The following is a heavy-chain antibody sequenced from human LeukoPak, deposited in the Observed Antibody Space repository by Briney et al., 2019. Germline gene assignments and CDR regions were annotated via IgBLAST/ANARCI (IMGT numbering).Heavy chain of an antibody. J-gene: IGHJ4*02. D-gene: IGHD3-22*01. CDR2: ISSSSSYI. CDR1: GFTFSSYS. Sequence: PGGSLRLSCAASGFTFSSYSMNWVRQAPGKGLEWVSSISSSSSYIYYADSVKGRFTISRDNAKNSLYLQMNSLRAEDTAVYYCAKDPVAYYYDSSGAGDYFDYWGQGTLVTVSS. V-gene: IGHV3-21*04. CDR3: AKDPVAYYYDSSGAGDYFDY.